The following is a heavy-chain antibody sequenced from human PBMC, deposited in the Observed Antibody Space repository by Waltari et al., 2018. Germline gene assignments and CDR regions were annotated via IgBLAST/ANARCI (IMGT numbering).Heavy chain of an antibody. CDR2: INPNSGGT. V-gene: IGHV1-2*02. CDR3: ARLNYYDSSGYYLGDY. D-gene: IGHD3-22*01. J-gene: IGHJ4*02. Sequence: QVQLVQSGAEVKKPGSSVKVSCKASGGTFSSYAISWVRQDPGQGLEWMGGINPNSGGTNYAQKFQGRVTMTRDTSISTAYMELSRLRSDDTAVYYCARLNYYDSSGYYLGDYWGQGTLVTVSS. CDR1: GGTFSSYA.